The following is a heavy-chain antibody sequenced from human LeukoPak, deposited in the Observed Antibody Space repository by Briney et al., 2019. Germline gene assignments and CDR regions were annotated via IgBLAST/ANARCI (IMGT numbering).Heavy chain of an antibody. CDR3: ARDRRYYYGSGNIDY. CDR1: GYTFTSYG. Sequence: EASVKVSCKASGYTFTSYGISWVRQAPGQGLEGMGWISAYKGNTNYTQKLQGRVTITTDTSTSTAYMEPRSLRSDDTAVYYRARDRRYYYGSGNIDYWGQGTLVTVSS. V-gene: IGHV1-18*01. CDR2: ISAYKGNT. J-gene: IGHJ4*02. D-gene: IGHD3-10*01.